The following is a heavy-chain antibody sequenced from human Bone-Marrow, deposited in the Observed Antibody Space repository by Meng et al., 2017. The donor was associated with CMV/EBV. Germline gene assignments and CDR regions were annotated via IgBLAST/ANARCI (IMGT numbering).Heavy chain of an antibody. CDR2: VNWSGDDT. J-gene: IGHJ6*02. V-gene: IGHV3-20*04. CDR1: GFTFDDNG. D-gene: IGHD6-6*01. Sequence: GESLKISCAASGFTFDDNGMSWVRQAPGKGLQWVSGVNWSGDDTRYADTVRGRFTISRDNTKNSLYLQMNSLRAEDTAVYYCARDRAAIAARRVGTYYYYGMDVWGQGTTVTVSS. CDR3: ARDRAAIAARRVGTYYYYGMDV.